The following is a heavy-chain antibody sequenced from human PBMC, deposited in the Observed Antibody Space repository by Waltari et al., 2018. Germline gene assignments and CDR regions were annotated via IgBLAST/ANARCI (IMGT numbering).Heavy chain of an antibody. Sequence: EVQLVESGGGLVQPGGSLRLSCAASGFTVNNYAAMSWVRQAPGKGLEWVSTGSGSGDSTYYADSVKGRFTISRDNSKNTLHLQMNSLRAEDTAVYYCARAFYGGNSGYWGQGTLVTVSS. V-gene: IGHV3-23*04. J-gene: IGHJ4*02. CDR2: GSGSGDST. CDR3: ARAFYGGNSGY. D-gene: IGHD4-17*01. CDR1: GFTVNNYA.